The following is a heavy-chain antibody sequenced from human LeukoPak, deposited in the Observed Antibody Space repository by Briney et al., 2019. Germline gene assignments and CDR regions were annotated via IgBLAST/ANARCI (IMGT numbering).Heavy chain of an antibody. CDR3: ARRIDCSSTSCGAFDI. CDR1: GYSFTSYW. Sequence: GESLKISCKGSGYSFTSYWIGWVRQMPGKGLEWMGIIYPGDSDTRYSPSFQGQVTISADKSISTAYLQWSSLKASDTAMYYCARRIDCSSTSCGAFDIWGQGTMVTVSS. V-gene: IGHV5-51*01. J-gene: IGHJ3*02. CDR2: IYPGDSDT. D-gene: IGHD2-2*01.